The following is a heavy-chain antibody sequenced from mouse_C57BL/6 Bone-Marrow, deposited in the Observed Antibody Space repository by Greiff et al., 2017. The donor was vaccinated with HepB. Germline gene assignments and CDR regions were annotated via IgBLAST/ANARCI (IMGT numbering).Heavy chain of an antibody. Sequence: QVQLQQPGAELVRPGTSVKLSCKASGYTFTSYWMHWVKQRPGQGLEWIGVIDPSDSYTNYNQKFKGKATSTVDTSSSTAYMQLSSLTSEDSAVYYCARFWSDGYYGGEKDYWGQGTTLTVSS. CDR3: ARFWSDGYYGGEKDY. V-gene: IGHV1-59*01. D-gene: IGHD2-3*01. J-gene: IGHJ2*01. CDR1: GYTFTSYW. CDR2: IDPSDSYT.